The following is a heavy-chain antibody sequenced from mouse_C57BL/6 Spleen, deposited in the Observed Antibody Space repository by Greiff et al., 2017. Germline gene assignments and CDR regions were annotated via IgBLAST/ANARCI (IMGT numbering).Heavy chain of an antibody. D-gene: IGHD1-1*01. Sequence: VQLQQPGTELVKPGASVKLSCKASGYTFTSYWMHWVKQRPGQGLEWIGNINPSNGGTNYNEKFKSKATLTVDKSSSTAYMQLSSLTSEDSAVYCGGRPPRYGSWYFDVWGTGTTVTVSS. J-gene: IGHJ1*03. CDR3: GRPPRYGSWYFDV. CDR1: GYTFTSYW. V-gene: IGHV1-53*01. CDR2: INPSNGGT.